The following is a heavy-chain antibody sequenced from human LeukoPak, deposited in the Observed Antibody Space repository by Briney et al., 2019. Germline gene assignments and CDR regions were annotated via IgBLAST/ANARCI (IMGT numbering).Heavy chain of an antibody. CDR3: AKRGYYDSSGYYDY. Sequence: GGSVRLSCAASGFTFSSYAMSWLRQAPGKGLEWVSAISGSGGSTYYADSVKGRFTISRDNSKNTLYLQMNSLRAEDTAVYYCAKRGYYDSSGYYDYWGQGTMVTVSS. J-gene: IGHJ4*02. CDR2: ISGSGGST. D-gene: IGHD3-22*01. V-gene: IGHV3-23*01. CDR1: GFTFSSYA.